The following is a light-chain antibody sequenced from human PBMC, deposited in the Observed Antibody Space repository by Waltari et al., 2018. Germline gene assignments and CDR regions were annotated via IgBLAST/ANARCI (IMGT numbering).Light chain of an antibody. Sequence: EIVLTQSPATLSLSPGERATLSCRASESVNSYLGWYQQKPGQAPRLLIYDASNRATGIPARFSGSWSGTDFTLTISSLEPEDFAVYYCQHRRSWPLTFGGGTKVEIK. V-gene: IGKV3-11*01. CDR2: DAS. J-gene: IGKJ4*01. CDR3: QHRRSWPLT. CDR1: ESVNSY.